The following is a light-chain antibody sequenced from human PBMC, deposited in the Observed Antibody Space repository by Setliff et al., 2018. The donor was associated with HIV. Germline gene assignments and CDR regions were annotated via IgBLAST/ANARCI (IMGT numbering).Light chain of an antibody. Sequence: QSVLTQPASVSGSPGQSITISCTGTSSDVGGYNYVSWYQQHPGKAPKLLIYSDNQRPSGVPDRFSGSKSGTSASLAISGLQSEDEADYYCAAWDDSLNGRGVFGGGTKVTVL. CDR3: AAWDDSLNGRGV. CDR2: SDN. CDR1: SSDVGGYNY. J-gene: IGLJ3*02. V-gene: IGLV1-44*01.